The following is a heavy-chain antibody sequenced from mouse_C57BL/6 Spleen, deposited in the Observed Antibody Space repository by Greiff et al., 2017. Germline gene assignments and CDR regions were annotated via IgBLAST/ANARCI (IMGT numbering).Heavy chain of an antibody. CDR3: ARGYDGYYVLYAMDY. V-gene: IGHV1-50*01. D-gene: IGHD2-3*01. CDR1: GYTFTSYW. Sequence: QVQLQQPGAELVKPGASVKLSCKASGYTFTSYWMQWVKQRPGQGLEWIGEIDPSDSYTNYNQKFKGEATLTVDTSSSTAYMQLSSLTSEDSAVYYCARGYDGYYVLYAMDYWGQGTSVTVSS. J-gene: IGHJ4*01. CDR2: IDPSDSYT.